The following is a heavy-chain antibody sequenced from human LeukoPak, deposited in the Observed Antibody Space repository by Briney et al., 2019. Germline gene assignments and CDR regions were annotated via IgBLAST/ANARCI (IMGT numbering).Heavy chain of an antibody. Sequence: EASVKVSCKASGGTFSSYAISWVRQAPGQGLEWMGGIIPIFGTANYAQKFQGRVTITTDESTSTAYMELSSLRSEDTAVYYCARTNYDILTGYYLFDYWGQGTLVTVSS. V-gene: IGHV1-69*05. J-gene: IGHJ4*02. CDR1: GGTFSSYA. CDR2: IIPIFGTA. CDR3: ARTNYDILTGYYLFDY. D-gene: IGHD3-9*01.